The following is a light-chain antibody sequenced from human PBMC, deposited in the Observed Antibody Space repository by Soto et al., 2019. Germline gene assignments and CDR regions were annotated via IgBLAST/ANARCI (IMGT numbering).Light chain of an antibody. CDR2: EVS. CDR3: SSYTSSCTLV. V-gene: IGLV2-14*01. Sequence: QSALTQPASVSGSPGQSITISCTGNSSDVGGYNYVSWYQQHPGKAPKLMIYEVSNRPSGVSNRFSGSKSGNTASLTISGLQGEDEADYYCSSYTSSCTLVFGGGTKLTVL. J-gene: IGLJ3*02. CDR1: SSDVGGYNY.